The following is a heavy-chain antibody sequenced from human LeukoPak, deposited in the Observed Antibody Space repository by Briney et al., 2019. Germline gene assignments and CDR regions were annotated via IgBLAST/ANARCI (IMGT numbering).Heavy chain of an antibody. CDR1: GYTFTSYY. CDR2: INPSGGST. D-gene: IGHD7-27*01. CDR3: AREGQLGILGMDV. J-gene: IGHJ6*03. V-gene: IGHV1-46*01. Sequence: ASVKVSCKASGYTFTSYYMHWVRQAAGQGLEWMGIINPSGGSTSYAQKFQGRVTMTRDMSTSTVYMELSSLRSEDTAVYYCAREGQLGILGMDVWGKGTTVTVSS.